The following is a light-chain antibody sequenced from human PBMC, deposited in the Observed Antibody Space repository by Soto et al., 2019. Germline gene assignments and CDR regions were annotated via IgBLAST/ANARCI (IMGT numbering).Light chain of an antibody. Sequence: VLTQPPSASSTPGQTVTISCSGSTSNIGTFYVYWYQHLPGTAPKLLIYIGDQRASGVSDRFSGSKSGTSASLAISGLRSDDEADYYCAAWDDNLNAYVFGSGTKVTVL. CDR2: IGD. CDR3: AAWDDNLNAYV. V-gene: IGLV1-47*02. CDR1: TSNIGTFY. J-gene: IGLJ1*01.